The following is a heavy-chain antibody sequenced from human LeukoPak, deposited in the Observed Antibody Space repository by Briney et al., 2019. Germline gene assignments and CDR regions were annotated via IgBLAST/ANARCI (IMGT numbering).Heavy chain of an antibody. D-gene: IGHD3-10*01. CDR3: ARRYYYNLGSFPFDF. J-gene: IGHJ4*02. CDR2: IHNSGTT. Sequence: SETLSLTCAVSGGPFSGYFWSWIRQSSGKGLEWIGEIHNSGTTNYNPSLNSRVTISEDTSKNQFYLNLSSVTAADTAVYYCARRYYYNLGSFPFDFWGQGTLVTVPS. CDR1: GGPFSGYF. V-gene: IGHV4-34*01.